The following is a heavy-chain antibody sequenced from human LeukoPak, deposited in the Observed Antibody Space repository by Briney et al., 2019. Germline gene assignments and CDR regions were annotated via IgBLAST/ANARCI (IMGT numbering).Heavy chain of an antibody. CDR3: ARESVYYDSSGYYYRYFDY. CDR1: GGSFSSYY. V-gene: IGHV4-59*01. J-gene: IGHJ4*02. Sequence: PSETLSLTCTVSGGSFSSYYWSGFRQPPGKGLEWWGSIYYSGSTNYNPSLKSRVTMSVDTSKNQFSLELSSVTAADTAVYYCARESVYYDSSGYYYRYFDYWGQGTLVTVSS. CDR2: IYYSGST. D-gene: IGHD3-22*01.